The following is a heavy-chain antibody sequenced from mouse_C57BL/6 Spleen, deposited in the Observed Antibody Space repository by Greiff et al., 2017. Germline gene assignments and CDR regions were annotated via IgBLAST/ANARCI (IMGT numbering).Heavy chain of an antibody. Sequence: QVQLQQPGAELVKPGASVKLSCKASGYTFTSYWMHWVKQRPGQGLEWIGRIDPNSGGTKYNEKFKSKATLTVDKPSSTAYMQLSSLTSEDSAVYYCARGDYYKDWYFDVWGTGTTVTVSS. V-gene: IGHV1-72*01. D-gene: IGHD1-1*01. CDR2: IDPNSGGT. CDR3: ARGDYYKDWYFDV. CDR1: GYTFTSYW. J-gene: IGHJ1*03.